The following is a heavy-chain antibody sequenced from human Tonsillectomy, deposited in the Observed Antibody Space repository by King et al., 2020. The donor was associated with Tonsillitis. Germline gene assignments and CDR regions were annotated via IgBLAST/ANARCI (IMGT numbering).Heavy chain of an antibody. CDR1: RYTFTYRY. Sequence: QLVQSGAEVKETGSSVKVSCKASRYTFTYRYLHWVRQAPGQALEWMGWVTPFNGNTNYAQKFQDRVTITRDRSMSTAYMELSSLRSEDTAMYFCAHTYDSSGSFDYWGQGTLVTVSS. J-gene: IGHJ4*02. CDR2: VTPFNGNT. D-gene: IGHD3-22*01. CDR3: AHTYDSSGSFDY. V-gene: IGHV1-45*02.